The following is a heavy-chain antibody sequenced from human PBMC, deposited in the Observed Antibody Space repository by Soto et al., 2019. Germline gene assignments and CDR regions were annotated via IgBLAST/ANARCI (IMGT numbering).Heavy chain of an antibody. Sequence: SETLSLTCAVYGGSFSGYYWNWIRQPPGKGLEWIGEINHSGSTNYNPSLKSRVTISVDTSKNQFSLKLSSVTAADMAVYYCARSRYYDILTGPIDYWGQGTLVTVSS. CDR3: ARSRYYDILTGPIDY. J-gene: IGHJ4*02. CDR1: GGSFSGYY. V-gene: IGHV4-34*09. D-gene: IGHD3-9*01. CDR2: INHSGST.